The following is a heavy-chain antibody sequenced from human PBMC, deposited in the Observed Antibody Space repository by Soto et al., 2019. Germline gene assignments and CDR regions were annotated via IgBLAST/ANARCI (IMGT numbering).Heavy chain of an antibody. Sequence: QVRLQESGPGLVKPSQTLSLTCTVSGGSISSAAYYLSWIRHHPGKGLEWIGYVSHSGSTYYNPSLKSRVILSVVTSKNQFSLSLTSVTAADTAVYYCSREYTYGSNFFDCWGQGALVTVSS. D-gene: IGHD5-18*01. CDR2: VSHSGST. J-gene: IGHJ4*02. CDR1: GGSISSAAYY. V-gene: IGHV4-31*03. CDR3: SREYTYGSNFFDC.